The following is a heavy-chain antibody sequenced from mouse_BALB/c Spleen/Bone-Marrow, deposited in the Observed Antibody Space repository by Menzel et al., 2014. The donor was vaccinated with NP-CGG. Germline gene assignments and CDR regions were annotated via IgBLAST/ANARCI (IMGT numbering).Heavy chain of an antibody. J-gene: IGHJ3*01. CDR2: INPDSSTI. CDR3: ARLSYYGRFAY. V-gene: IGHV4-1*02. CDR1: GLDFSRYW. D-gene: IGHD1-1*01. Sequence: EVKLMESGGGLVQPGGSLKLSCAASGLDFSRYWMSWVRQAPGKGLEWIREINPDSSTINYTPSRKDKFIISRDNAKNTLYLQMSKVRSEDTALYYCARLSYYGRFAYWGQGTLVTVSA.